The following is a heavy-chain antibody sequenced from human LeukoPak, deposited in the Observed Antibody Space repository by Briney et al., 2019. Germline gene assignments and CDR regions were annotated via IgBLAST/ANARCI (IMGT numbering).Heavy chain of an antibody. CDR1: GYTFTSYG. V-gene: IGHV1-18*01. CDR3: TRVYSTNYYGSGDRPFLFDY. CDR2: ISTYYGNT. J-gene: IGHJ4*02. D-gene: IGHD3-10*01. Sequence: ASVKVSCKASGYTFTSYGFSWVRQAPGQGLEWMGWISTYYGNTNYAQKLQDRVTMTTDTSTSTAYMELTSLRSDDTAVYYCTRVYSTNYYGSGDRPFLFDYWGQGTVVTVSS.